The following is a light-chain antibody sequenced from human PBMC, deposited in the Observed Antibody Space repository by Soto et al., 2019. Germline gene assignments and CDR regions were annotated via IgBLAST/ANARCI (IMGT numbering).Light chain of an antibody. Sequence: QSALTQPPSASGSPGQSVTISCTGTSSDVGNYDYVSWYQQHPGKVPKLMIYEVSKRPSGVPDRFSGSKSGNTASLTVSGLQAEDEADYYCSSYAGSNVVFGGGTKVTVL. CDR1: SSDVGNYDY. CDR2: EVS. J-gene: IGLJ2*01. V-gene: IGLV2-8*01. CDR3: SSYAGSNVV.